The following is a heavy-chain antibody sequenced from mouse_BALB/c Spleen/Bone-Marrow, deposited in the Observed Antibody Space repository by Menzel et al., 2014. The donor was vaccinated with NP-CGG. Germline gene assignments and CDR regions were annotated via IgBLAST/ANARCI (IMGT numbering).Heavy chain of an antibody. CDR3: TRLSLLRGYFDY. Sequence: QVQLQQSGAELVKPGTSVKLSCKASGYTFTSHYIYWVKQRPGQGLKWIGEINPNNGGTNFHEKFKSKATLTVDKSSSKAYMQLSSLTSEDSAVYYCTRLSLLRGYFDYWGQGTTLTVSS. CDR1: GYTFTSHY. D-gene: IGHD1-2*01. V-gene: IGHV1S81*02. CDR2: INPNNGGT. J-gene: IGHJ2*01.